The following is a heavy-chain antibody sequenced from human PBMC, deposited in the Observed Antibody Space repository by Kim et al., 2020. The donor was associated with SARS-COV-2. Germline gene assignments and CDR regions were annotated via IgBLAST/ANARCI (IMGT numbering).Heavy chain of an antibody. D-gene: IGHD6-19*01. V-gene: IGHV4-59*09. J-gene: IGHJ5*02. Sequence: LKSRVTISVDTSKNQFSLKLSSVTAADTAVYYCARGVEVAGFGHSNWFDPWGQGTLVTVSS. CDR3: ARGVEVAGFGHSNWFDP.